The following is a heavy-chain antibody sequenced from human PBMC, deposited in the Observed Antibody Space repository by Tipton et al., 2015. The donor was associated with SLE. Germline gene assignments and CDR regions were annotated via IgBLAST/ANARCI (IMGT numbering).Heavy chain of an antibody. CDR1: SGSISSYY. Sequence: TLSLTCTVSSGSISSYYWSWIRQPPGKGLEWIGYIYYSGSTNYNPSLKSRVTISVDTSKNQFSLKLSSVTAADTAVYYCARQGSSSGGGYYYYYYMDVWGKGTTVTVSS. D-gene: IGHD6-6*01. V-gene: IGHV4-59*01. J-gene: IGHJ6*03. CDR2: IYYSGST. CDR3: ARQGSSSGGGYYYYYYMDV.